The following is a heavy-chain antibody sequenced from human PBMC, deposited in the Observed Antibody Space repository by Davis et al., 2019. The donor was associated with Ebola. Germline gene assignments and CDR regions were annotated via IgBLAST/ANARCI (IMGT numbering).Heavy chain of an antibody. J-gene: IGHJ4*02. CDR2: ISSSSYI. CDR3: ARDLAAVAGDYFDY. V-gene: IGHV3-21*01. D-gene: IGHD6-19*01. CDR1: GFTFSSYS. Sequence: GESLKISCAASGFTFSSYSMNWVRQAPGKGLEWVSSISSSSYIYYADSVKGRFTISRDNAKNSLYLQMNSLRAEDTAAYYCARDLAAVAGDYFDYWGQGTLVTVSS.